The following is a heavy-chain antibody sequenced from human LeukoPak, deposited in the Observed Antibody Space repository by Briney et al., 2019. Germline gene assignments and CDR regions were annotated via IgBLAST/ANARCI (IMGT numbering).Heavy chain of an antibody. Sequence: SVKVSCKASGGTFSSYAISWVRQAPGQGLEWMGGIIPMFGTENHAQRFQGRVTITADESTSTAYMELSSLRSEDTAVYYCAREDGYNSNYFDYWGQGILVTVSS. V-gene: IGHV1-69*13. CDR2: IIPMFGTE. D-gene: IGHD5-24*01. CDR1: GGTFSSYA. CDR3: AREDGYNSNYFDY. J-gene: IGHJ4*02.